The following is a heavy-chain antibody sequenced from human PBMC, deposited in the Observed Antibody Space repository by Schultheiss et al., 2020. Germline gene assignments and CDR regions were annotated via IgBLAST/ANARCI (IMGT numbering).Heavy chain of an antibody. V-gene: IGHV3-23*01. CDR1: GFTFSSYA. CDR3: AKDPYYDFWSGYYTYYYYGMDV. D-gene: IGHD3-3*01. CDR2: ISGSGVST. Sequence: GGSLRLSCAASGFTFSSYAVTWVRQAPGKGLEWVSAISGSGVSTYYADSVKGRFTISRDNSKNTVYLQMNSLRAEDTAVYYCAKDPYYDFWSGYYTYYYYGMDVWGQGTTVTVS. J-gene: IGHJ6*02.